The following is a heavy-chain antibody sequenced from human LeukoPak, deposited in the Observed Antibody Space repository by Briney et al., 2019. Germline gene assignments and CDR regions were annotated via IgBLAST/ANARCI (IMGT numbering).Heavy chain of an antibody. D-gene: IGHD3-22*01. J-gene: IGHJ3*02. CDR2: IYPGDSET. CDR1: GYTFSSYW. CDR3: ANTYYYDSIGYDDAFDI. Sequence: GESLKISFKGSGYTFSSYWIGWVRQMPGKGLEWMGIIYPGDSETKYSPSFEGQVTISVDKSISTAFLQWSSLKASDTAMYYCANTYYYDSIGYDDAFDIWGQGTMVIVSS. V-gene: IGHV5-51*01.